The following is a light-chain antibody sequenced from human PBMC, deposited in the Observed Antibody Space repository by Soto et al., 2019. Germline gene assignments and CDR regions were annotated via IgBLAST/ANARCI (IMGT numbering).Light chain of an antibody. CDR1: SSDVGAYNY. CDR3: SSYAGSVYV. J-gene: IGLJ1*01. Sequence: QSALTQPPSASGSPGQSVSISCTGTSSDVGAYNYVSWYQQHPGKAPKLMIYDVSKGPSGVPDRFSGSKSGNTASLTVSGLQAEDEADYYCSSYAGSVYVFGTGTKLTVL. V-gene: IGLV2-8*01. CDR2: DVS.